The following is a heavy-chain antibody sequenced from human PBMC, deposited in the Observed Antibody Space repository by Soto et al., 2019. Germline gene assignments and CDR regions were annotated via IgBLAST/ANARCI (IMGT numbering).Heavy chain of an antibody. CDR3: ARDLGEQPRPTAFFDY. D-gene: IGHD3-16*01. V-gene: IGHV3-33*01. CDR2: IWYDGSNK. J-gene: IGHJ4*02. Sequence: GGSLRLSCAASGFTFSSYGMHWVRQAPGKGLEWVAVIWYDGSNKYYADSVKGRFTISRDNSKNTLYLQMNSLRAEDTAVYYCARDLGEQPRPTAFFDYWGQGTLVTVSS. CDR1: GFTFSSYG.